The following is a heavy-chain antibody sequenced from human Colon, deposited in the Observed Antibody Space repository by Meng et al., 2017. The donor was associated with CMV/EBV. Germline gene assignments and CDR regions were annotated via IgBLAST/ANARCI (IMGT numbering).Heavy chain of an antibody. CDR1: GFIFSDHN. CDR2: ISSSGTYI. V-gene: IGHV3-21*01. D-gene: IGHD2/OR15-2a*01. Sequence: GESLKISCATSGFIFSDHNVNWVRQAPGQGLEWVSSISSSGTYIYYADSVKGLFTISRDNAKDSVDLLMTSLRAEDTAVYYCTRTFRYYFDFWGQGTLVTVSS. J-gene: IGHJ4*02. CDR3: TRTFRYYFDF.